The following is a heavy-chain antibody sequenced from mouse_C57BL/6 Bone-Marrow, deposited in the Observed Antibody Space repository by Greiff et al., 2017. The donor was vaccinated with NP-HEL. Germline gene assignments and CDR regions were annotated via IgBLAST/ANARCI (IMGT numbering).Heavy chain of an antibody. V-gene: IGHV1-81*01. Sequence: QVQLKESGAELARPGASVKLSCKASGYTFTSYGISWVKQRTGQGLEWIGEIYPRSGNTYYNEKFKGKATLTADKSSSTAYMELRSLTSEDSAVYFCARYPYYGSSAWFAYWGQGTLVTVSA. CDR2: IYPRSGNT. D-gene: IGHD1-1*01. CDR3: ARYPYYGSSAWFAY. J-gene: IGHJ3*01. CDR1: GYTFTSYG.